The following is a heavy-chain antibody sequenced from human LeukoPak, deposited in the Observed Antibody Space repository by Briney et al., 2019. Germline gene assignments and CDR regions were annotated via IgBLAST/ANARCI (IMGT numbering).Heavy chain of an antibody. D-gene: IGHD1-7*01. Sequence: SETLSLTCTVSGGSISSYYWSWIRQPPGKGLEWIGYIYYSGSTNYNPSLKSRVTISIDTSKNQFSLKLSSVTAADTAVYYCARDNWNYGSSMDVWGQGTTVTVSS. CDR2: IYYSGST. J-gene: IGHJ6*02. CDR1: GGSISSYY. CDR3: ARDNWNYGSSMDV. V-gene: IGHV4-59*01.